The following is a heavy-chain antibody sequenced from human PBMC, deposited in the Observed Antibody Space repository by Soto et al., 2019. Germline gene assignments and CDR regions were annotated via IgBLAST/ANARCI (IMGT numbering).Heavy chain of an antibody. Sequence: QVQLKESGPGLVTPWGTLSLTCAVSGDSVSNGNWWCWVRQPPGRGLEWAGEIHQSGDTNYNPSLKSRVTVSADRSNNQYSLRLNSVTAADTAMYYCATRTSVFGIVTFYWGQGILVTVSS. J-gene: IGHJ4*02. CDR1: GDSVSNGNW. D-gene: IGHD3-16*01. CDR3: ATRTSVFGIVTFY. CDR2: IHQSGDT. V-gene: IGHV4-4*02.